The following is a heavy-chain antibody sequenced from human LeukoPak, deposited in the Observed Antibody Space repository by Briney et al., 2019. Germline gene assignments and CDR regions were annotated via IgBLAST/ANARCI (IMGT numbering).Heavy chain of an antibody. Sequence: PGGSLRLSCAASGFTVSSNYMSWVRQAPGKGLEWVSVIYSGGATYYTDSVKGRFTISRDNSKNTLYLQMNSLRAEDTAVYYCVRGGYDSGSYYKGPLYYFDYWGQGTLVTVSS. CDR2: IYSGGAT. D-gene: IGHD3-10*01. CDR1: GFTVSSNY. V-gene: IGHV3-53*01. CDR3: VRGGYDSGSYYKGPLYYFDY. J-gene: IGHJ4*02.